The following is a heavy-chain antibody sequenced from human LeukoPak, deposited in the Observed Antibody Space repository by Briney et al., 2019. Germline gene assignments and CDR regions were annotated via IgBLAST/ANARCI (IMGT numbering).Heavy chain of an antibody. J-gene: IGHJ4*02. CDR1: GASVSSGSYY. Sequence: SETLSLTCTVSGASVSSGSYYWSWLRQPPGKGLEWIGYLHYSGGTNYNPSFKSRVTISLDTSMNHFSLNLTSVTAADTAVYYCAREGNRYSPFWGQGTQVTVSS. CDR3: AREGNRYSPF. CDR2: LHYSGGT. D-gene: IGHD5-18*01. V-gene: IGHV4-61*01.